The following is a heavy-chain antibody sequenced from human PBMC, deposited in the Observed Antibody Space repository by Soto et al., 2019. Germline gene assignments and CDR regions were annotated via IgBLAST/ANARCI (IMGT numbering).Heavy chain of an antibody. CDR1: EYTFTDYY. V-gene: IGHV1-2*04. J-gene: IGHJ3*02. D-gene: IGHD1-26*01. Sequence: ASLKVSFKASEYTFTDYYIHWLRQAPGQGLEWMGWINPNSGGTNYAQNFQGWVTMTRDTSISTAYMELSRLRSDDTAVYYCANSRGAGVKHDFDIWGKGTMVTVSS. CDR3: ANSRGAGVKHDFDI. CDR2: INPNSGGT.